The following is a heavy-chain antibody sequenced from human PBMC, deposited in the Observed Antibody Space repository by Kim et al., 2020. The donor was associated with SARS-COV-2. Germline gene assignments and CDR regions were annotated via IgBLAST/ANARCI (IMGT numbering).Heavy chain of an antibody. V-gene: IGHV4-59*01. CDR2: IFYNESP. D-gene: IGHD5-12*01. CDR1: GGSINSYY. CDR3: ARVGGYPLGAFDI. Sequence: SETLSLTCTVSGGSINSYYWSWIRQPPGQGLEWIGNIFYNESPNYNPSFKSRVTISVDASNYQFSLKLSSLTAADTAVYFCARVGGYPLGAFDIWAQGTMVTVSS. J-gene: IGHJ3*02.